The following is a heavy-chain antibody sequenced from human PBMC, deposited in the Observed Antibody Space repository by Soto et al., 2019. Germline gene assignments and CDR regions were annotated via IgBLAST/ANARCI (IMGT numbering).Heavy chain of an antibody. D-gene: IGHD3-10*01. Sequence: QVQLQESGPGLVKPSQTLSLTCTVSGGSISSGGYYWSWIRQHPGKGLEWIGYIYYSGSTYYNPSLKSRVTISVDTSKNQFPLKLSSVTAADTAVYYCARGITMVRGVNFWFDPWGQGTLVTVSS. CDR2: IYYSGST. J-gene: IGHJ5*02. CDR1: GGSISSGGYY. CDR3: ARGITMVRGVNFWFDP. V-gene: IGHV4-31*03.